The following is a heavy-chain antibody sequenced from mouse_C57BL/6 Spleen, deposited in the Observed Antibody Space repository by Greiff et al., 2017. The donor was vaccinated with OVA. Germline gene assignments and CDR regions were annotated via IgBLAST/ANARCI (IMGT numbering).Heavy chain of an antibody. D-gene: IGHD2-3*01. CDR1: GYTFTDYY. CDR3: AREGYFRYFDV. V-gene: IGHV1-76*01. J-gene: IGHJ1*03. CDR2: IYPGSGNT. Sequence: VQLQQSGAELVRPGASVKLSCKASGYTFTDYYINWVKQRPGQGLERIARIYPGSGNTYYNEKFKGKATLTAEKSSSTAYMQLSSLTSEDAAVYFCAREGYFRYFDVWGTGTTVTVSS.